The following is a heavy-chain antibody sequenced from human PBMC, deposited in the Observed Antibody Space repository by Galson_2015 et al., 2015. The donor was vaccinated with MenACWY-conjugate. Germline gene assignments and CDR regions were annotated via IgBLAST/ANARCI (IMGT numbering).Heavy chain of an antibody. V-gene: IGHV1-69*13. Sequence: SVKVSCKASGGTFSSYAISWVRQAPGQGLEWMGGIIPIFGTANYAQKFQGRVTITADESTSTAYMELSSLRSEDTAVYYCARGGDIVVVPAAPLGGYFDLWGRGTLVTVSS. CDR1: GGTFSSYA. CDR3: ARGGDIVVVPAAPLGGYFDL. D-gene: IGHD2-2*01. J-gene: IGHJ2*01. CDR2: IIPIFGTA.